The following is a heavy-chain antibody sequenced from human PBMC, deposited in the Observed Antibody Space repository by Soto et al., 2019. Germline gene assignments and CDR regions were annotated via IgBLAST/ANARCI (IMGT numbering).Heavy chain of an antibody. V-gene: IGHV3-23*01. J-gene: IGHJ5*02. CDR1: GFTLSNFA. CDR3: ASRLFYSSRVDP. CDR2: FSGSGGGT. D-gene: IGHD6-13*01. Sequence: PGGSLRLSCAASGFTLSNFAMSWVRQAPGKGLEWVSSFSGSGGGTYYADSVRGRFTISRDNSRNTLYLEMNSLRAEDTAVYYCASRLFYSSRVDPWGQGTLVTVSS.